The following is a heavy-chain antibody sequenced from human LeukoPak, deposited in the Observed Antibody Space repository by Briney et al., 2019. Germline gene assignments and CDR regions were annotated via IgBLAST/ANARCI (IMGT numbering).Heavy chain of an antibody. Sequence: PGGSLRLSCAASGFTFSSYWMYWVSQAPGKGLVWVSRINSDGSSTSYADSVKGRFTSSRDNAKNTLYLQMNSLRAEDTAVYYCARGQWRRGHAVLPLDPWGQGTLVTVSS. CDR1: GFTFSSYW. CDR2: INSDGSST. CDR3: ARGQWRRGHAVLPLDP. V-gene: IGHV3-74*01. J-gene: IGHJ5*02. D-gene: IGHD6-19*01.